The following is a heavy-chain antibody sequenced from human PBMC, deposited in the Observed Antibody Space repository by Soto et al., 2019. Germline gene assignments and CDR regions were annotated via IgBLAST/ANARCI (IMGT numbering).Heavy chain of an antibody. D-gene: IGHD2-15*01. CDR1: GGSISSYY. CDR2: IYYSGST. J-gene: IGHJ6*02. V-gene: IGHV4-59*01. CDR3: ARDSRVVVDASSLLGMDV. Sequence: LSLTCTVSGGSISSYYWSWIRQPPGKGLEWIGYIYYSGSTNYNPSLKSRVTISVDTSKNQFSLKLSSVTAADTAVYYCARDSRVVVDASSLLGMDVWGQGTTVTVSS.